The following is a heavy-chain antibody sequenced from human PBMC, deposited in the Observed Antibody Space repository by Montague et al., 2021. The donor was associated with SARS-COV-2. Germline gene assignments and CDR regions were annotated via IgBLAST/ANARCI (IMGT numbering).Heavy chain of an antibody. Sequence: PALVKPTQTLTLTCTFSGFSLSTSGMCVSWIRQSPGKALEWLALIDWDDDKYYSTSLKTRLTISKDTSKNQVVLTMTNMDPVDTATYYCARMRYDIFTGYYTVFDDCCEGTLVTGST. V-gene: IGHV2-70*01. CDR3: ARMRYDIFTGYYTVFDD. CDR1: GFSLSTSGMC. D-gene: IGHD3-9*01. CDR2: IDWDDDK. J-gene: IGHJ4*02.